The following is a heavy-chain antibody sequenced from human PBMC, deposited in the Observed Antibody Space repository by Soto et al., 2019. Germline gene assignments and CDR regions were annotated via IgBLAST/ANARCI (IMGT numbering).Heavy chain of an antibody. CDR2: IYYSGST. D-gene: IGHD4-17*01. CDR1: GGSISSYY. V-gene: IGHV4-59*08. CDR3: ARLMTTVNQGIEY. J-gene: IGHJ4*02. Sequence: QVQLQESGPGLVKPSETLSLTCTVSGGSISSYYWSWIRQPPGKGLEWIGYIYYSGSTNYNPSPKSRVTMSVDTSKNQFSLKLSSVTAADTAVYYCARLMTTVNQGIEYWGQGTLVTVSS.